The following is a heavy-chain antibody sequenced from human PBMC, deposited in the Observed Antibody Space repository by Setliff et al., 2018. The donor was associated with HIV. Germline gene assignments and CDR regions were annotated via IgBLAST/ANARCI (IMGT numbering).Heavy chain of an antibody. CDR1: GGSFSDNY. D-gene: IGHD2-8*02. Sequence: PSETLSLTCAVYGGSFSDNYWGWIRQSPGKGLEWIGEINHSGRTKYSPSLRSRVSISVDTSKTQFSLKLSSVTAADTAVYYCARVSKTYWYSIPRDYYHHMDVWGKGTTVTVSS. J-gene: IGHJ6*03. CDR2: INHSGRT. CDR3: ARVSKTYWYSIPRDYYHHMDV. V-gene: IGHV4-34*01.